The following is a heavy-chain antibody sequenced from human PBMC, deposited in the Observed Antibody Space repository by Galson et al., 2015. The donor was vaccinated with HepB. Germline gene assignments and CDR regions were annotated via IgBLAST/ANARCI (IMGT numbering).Heavy chain of an antibody. CDR2: ISNDGGKR. D-gene: IGHD5-24*01. V-gene: IGHV3-30*18. CDR3: AKSQNVNSRWVQSLFPPFDY. Sequence: SLRLSCAAAGFTFNNYGIHWVRQAPGKGLEWVASISNDGGKRNYADSVKGRFTISRDNFRDTVYLQMNSLRTEVTAVYYCAKSQNVNSRWVQSLFPPFDYWGQGTLVTVSS. J-gene: IGHJ4*02. CDR1: GFTFNNYG.